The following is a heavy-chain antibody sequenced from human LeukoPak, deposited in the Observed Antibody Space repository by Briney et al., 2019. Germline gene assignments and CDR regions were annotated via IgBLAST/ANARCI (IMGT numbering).Heavy chain of an antibody. J-gene: IGHJ4*02. CDR1: GYTFTGYY. CDR2: INPNSGGT. Sequence: GASVKVSCKASGYTFTGYYMHWVRQAPGQGLEWMGWINPNSGGTNYAQKFQGRVTMTRDTSISTAYMELSRLRSDDTAVYYCATPSRGSDSSGYCLNYWGQGTLVTVSS. D-gene: IGHD3-22*01. CDR3: ATPSRGSDSSGYCLNY. V-gene: IGHV1-2*02.